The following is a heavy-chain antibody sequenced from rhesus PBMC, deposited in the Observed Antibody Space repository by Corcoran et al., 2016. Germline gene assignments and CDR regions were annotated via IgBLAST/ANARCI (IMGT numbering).Heavy chain of an antibody. D-gene: IGHD6-25*01. CDR2: IYGSSGNT. J-gene: IGHJ4*01. CDR1: GGSISSGYG. CDR3: ARRPSGSLDY. Sequence: QVQLQESGPGLVKPSETLSLTCAVSGGSISSGYGWSWIRRPPGKGLEWIGYIYGSSGNTYYNPSLKSRVTISKDTSKNQFSLKLSSVTAADTAVYYCARRPSGSLDYWGQGVLVTVSS. V-gene: IGHV4S7*01.